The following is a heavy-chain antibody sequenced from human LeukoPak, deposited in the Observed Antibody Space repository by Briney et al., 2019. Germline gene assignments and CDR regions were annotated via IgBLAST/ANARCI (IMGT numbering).Heavy chain of an antibody. V-gene: IGHV1-46*01. D-gene: IGHD5-18*01. CDR2: INPSGGST. CDR3: ARASPDTAMVTTFDY. Sequence: ASVKVSCKASGYTFTSYYMHWVRQAPGQGLEWMGIINPSGGSTSYAQKFQGRVTMTRDKSTSTVYMELSSLRSEDTAVYYCARASPDTAMVTTFDYWGQGTLVTVSS. J-gene: IGHJ4*02. CDR1: GYTFTSYY.